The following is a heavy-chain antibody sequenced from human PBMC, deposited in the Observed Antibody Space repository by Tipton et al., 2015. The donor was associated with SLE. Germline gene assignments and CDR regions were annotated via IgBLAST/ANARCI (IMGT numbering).Heavy chain of an antibody. CDR1: GGSISSSSYY. Sequence: TLSLTCTVSGGSISSSSYYWGWIRQPPRKGLEWIGSIYYSGSTSYNPSLKSRVTISVDTSKNQFSLKLTSVTAADTAVYYCARLTAITIFNNCFDPWGQGTLVTVSS. D-gene: IGHD3-9*01. J-gene: IGHJ5*02. CDR2: IYYSGST. CDR3: ARLTAITIFNNCFDP. V-gene: IGHV4-39*07.